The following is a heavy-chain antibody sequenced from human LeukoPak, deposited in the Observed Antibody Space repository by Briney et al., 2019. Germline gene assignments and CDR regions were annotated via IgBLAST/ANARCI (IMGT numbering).Heavy chain of an antibody. Sequence: SETLSLTCAVSGGSISSSNWWSWVRQPPGKGLEWIGEIYHSGSTNYNPSLKSRVTISVDTSKNQFSLKLSSVTAADTAVYYCASSVDTSMVNYWGQGTLVTVSS. CDR3: ASSVDTSMVNY. V-gene: IGHV4-4*02. J-gene: IGHJ4*02. CDR1: GGSISSSNW. CDR2: IYHSGST. D-gene: IGHD5-18*01.